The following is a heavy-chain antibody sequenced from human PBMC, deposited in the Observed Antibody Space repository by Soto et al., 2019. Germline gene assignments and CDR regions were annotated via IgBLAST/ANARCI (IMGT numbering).Heavy chain of an antibody. J-gene: IGHJ5*02. V-gene: IGHV4-30-4*01. D-gene: IGHD6-6*01. CDR1: GGSISSGDYY. CDR2: IYHRGST. Sequence: QVQLQESGPGLVKPSQTLSLTCTVSGGSISSGDYYWSWIRQPPGKGLEWIGYIYHRGSTYYNPTPTSRVTISVTTSTTQFSLKLSSVTAADPAVYYCARERPDGARLDPWGQGTLVTVSS. CDR3: ARERPDGARLDP.